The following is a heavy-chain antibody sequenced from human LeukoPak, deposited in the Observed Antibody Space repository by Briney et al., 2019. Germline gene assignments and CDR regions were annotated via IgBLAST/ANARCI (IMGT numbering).Heavy chain of an antibody. J-gene: IGHJ4*02. Sequence: PGGSLRLSCAAPGFTFSNAWMSWVRQAPGKGLEWVGRIKSKTDGGTTDYAAPVKGRFTISRDDSKNTLYLQMNSLKTEDTAVYYCTTGWGSTGYYYYDSSGYPYYFDYWGQGALVTVSS. CDR1: GFTFSNAW. CDR2: IKSKTDGGTT. V-gene: IGHV3-15*01. CDR3: TTGWGSTGYYYYDSSGYPYYFDY. D-gene: IGHD3-22*01.